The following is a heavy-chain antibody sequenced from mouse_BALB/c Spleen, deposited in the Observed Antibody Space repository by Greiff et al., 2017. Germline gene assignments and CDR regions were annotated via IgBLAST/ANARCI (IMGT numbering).Heavy chain of an antibody. D-gene: IGHD3-1*01. J-gene: IGHJ3*01. Sequence: EVKLVESGGGLVQPGGSLKLSCAASGFTFSSYTMSWVRQTPEKRLEWVAYISNGGGSTYYPDTVKGRFTISRDNAKNTLYLQMSSLKSEDTAMYYCARRGGSRGFAYWGQGTLVTVSA. V-gene: IGHV5-12-2*01. CDR2: ISNGGGST. CDR3: ARRGGSRGFAY. CDR1: GFTFSSYT.